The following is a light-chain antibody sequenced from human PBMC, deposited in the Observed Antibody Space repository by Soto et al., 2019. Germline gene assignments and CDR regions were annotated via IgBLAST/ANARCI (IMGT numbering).Light chain of an antibody. CDR1: QSVTNNY. Sequence: EIVLTQSPGTLSLSPGERATLSCRASQSVTNNYLDWFQQKPGQAPRLLIYDASIRADGIPDRFSGSGSETDFTLTISRLEPEDSVVYYCQQCSFSPRTFGQGTKVDIK. CDR3: QQCSFSPRT. CDR2: DAS. J-gene: IGKJ1*01. V-gene: IGKV3-20*01.